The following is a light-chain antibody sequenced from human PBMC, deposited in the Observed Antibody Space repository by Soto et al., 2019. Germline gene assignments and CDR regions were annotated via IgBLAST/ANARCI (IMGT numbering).Light chain of an antibody. Sequence: QSVLTQPPSASGSPGQSVTISCTGTSSDIGAYNYVSWFQQHPGEAPKLIISEVNKRSSGVPDRFSGSKSGNSASLTVSGLQAEDEADYYCTSYGGRDNLMFGGGTKLTVL. CDR3: TSYGGRDNLM. V-gene: IGLV2-8*01. CDR1: SSDIGAYNY. J-gene: IGLJ3*02. CDR2: EVN.